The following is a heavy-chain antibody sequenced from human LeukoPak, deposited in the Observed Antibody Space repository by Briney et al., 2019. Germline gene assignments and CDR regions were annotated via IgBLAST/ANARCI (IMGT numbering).Heavy chain of an antibody. CDR3: ARQLEFGYYYMDV. D-gene: IGHD1-1*01. CDR1: GYTFTSYY. V-gene: IGHV1-46*03. J-gene: IGHJ6*03. CDR2: INPSGGST. Sequence: GASVKVSCKASGYTFTSYYVHWVRQAPGQGLEWMGMINPSGGSTSYAQKFQGRVAMARDTSTSTVYMELSSLRSEDTAVYYCARQLEFGYYYMDVWGKGTTVTVSS.